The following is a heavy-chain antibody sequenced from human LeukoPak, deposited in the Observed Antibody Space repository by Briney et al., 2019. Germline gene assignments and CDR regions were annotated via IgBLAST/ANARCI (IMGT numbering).Heavy chain of an antibody. Sequence: PSETLSLTCTVSGGSISSYYWSWIRQPPGKGLEWIGYIYYSGSTNYNPSLKSRVTISVDTSKNQFSLKLSSVTAADTAVYYCARALRGRHDILTGPDYWGQGTLVTVPS. V-gene: IGHV4-59*01. D-gene: IGHD3-9*01. J-gene: IGHJ4*02. CDR2: IYYSGST. CDR1: GGSISSYY. CDR3: ARALRGRHDILTGPDY.